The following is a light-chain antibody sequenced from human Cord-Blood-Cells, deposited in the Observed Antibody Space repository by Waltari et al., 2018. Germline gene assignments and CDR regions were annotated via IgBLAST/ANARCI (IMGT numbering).Light chain of an antibody. CDR1: QSVSSN. CDR3: QQYNNWPPWT. Sequence: EIVMTQSPATLSVSPGERATLPCRASQSVSSNLAWYQQKPGQAPRILIYGASTRATGIPARFSGSGSGTEFTLTISSLQSEDFAVYYCQQYNNWPPWTFGQGTKVEIK. V-gene: IGKV3-15*01. CDR2: GAS. J-gene: IGKJ1*01.